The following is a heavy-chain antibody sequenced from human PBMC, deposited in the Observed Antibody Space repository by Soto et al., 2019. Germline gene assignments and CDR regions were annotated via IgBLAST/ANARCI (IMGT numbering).Heavy chain of an antibody. Sequence: GESLKISCKASGYIFIDYWIGWVRQMPGKGLEWMGIVYPRDSDTRYSPSFQGQVTISADKSISTAYLQWSSLKASDTAMYYCARAKRWFGEPAWYWGQGTLVTVSS. CDR3: ARAKRWFGEPAWY. D-gene: IGHD3-10*01. J-gene: IGHJ4*02. CDR2: VYPRDSDT. V-gene: IGHV5-51*01. CDR1: GYIFIDYW.